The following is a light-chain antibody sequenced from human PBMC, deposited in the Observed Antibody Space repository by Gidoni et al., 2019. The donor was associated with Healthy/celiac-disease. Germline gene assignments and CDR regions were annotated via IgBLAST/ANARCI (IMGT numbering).Light chain of an antibody. CDR1: QSVSSY. Sequence: EIVLTKSPATLSMSPGERATPSSRASQSVSSYLAWYQQKPGQAPRLLIYYASNRATGIPARFSGSGSGTDFTLTISRLEPEDFAVYSCQQRSNWPRFGGGTKVEIK. CDR3: QQRSNWPR. V-gene: IGKV3-11*01. J-gene: IGKJ4*01. CDR2: YAS.